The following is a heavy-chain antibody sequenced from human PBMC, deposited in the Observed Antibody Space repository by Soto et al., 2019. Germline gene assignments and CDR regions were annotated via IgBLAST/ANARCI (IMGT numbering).Heavy chain of an antibody. Sequence: EVQLVESGGGLVQPGGSLRLSCAASGFTFSSYSMNGVRQAPGQGLEWVSYISSSSSTIYYPDSVKGRFTSSRHNAKKSLCLQMNSLRDEDKAVYYCARGPFAGRWSFDYWGQGTMVTVSS. D-gene: IGHD6-13*01. CDR2: ISSSSSTI. CDR3: ARGPFAGRWSFDY. V-gene: IGHV3-48*02. CDR1: GFTFSSYS. J-gene: IGHJ4*02.